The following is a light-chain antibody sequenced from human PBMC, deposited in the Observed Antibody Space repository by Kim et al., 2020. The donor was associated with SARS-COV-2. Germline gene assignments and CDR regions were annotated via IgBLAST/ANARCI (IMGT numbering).Light chain of an antibody. J-gene: IGKJ4*01. CDR1: QSVSSD. CDR3: QQYKNSPLT. Sequence: VSPGERATLSCRASQSVSSDLAWYQQKPGQAPRLLIYGASTRATGIPARFSGSGSGTEFTLTISSLESEDFALYYCQQYKNSPLTFGGGTRVEIK. V-gene: IGKV3-15*01. CDR2: GAS.